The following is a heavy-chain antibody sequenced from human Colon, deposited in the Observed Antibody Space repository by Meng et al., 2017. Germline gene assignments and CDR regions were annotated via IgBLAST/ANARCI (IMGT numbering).Heavy chain of an antibody. J-gene: IGHJ4*02. V-gene: IGHV4-61*08. D-gene: IGHD1-26*01. Sequence: HVRLPEPGSGLLGPSDPLSLDFPVSGASGSSGEHYWSWSRQPPGKGLEYIAYVDYSGSTHYNPSLKSRVTMSVDTSKKQLSLKLSSVTAADTAVYYCAGGPWEFDYWGQGTLVTVSS. CDR3: AGGPWEFDY. CDR2: VDYSGST. CDR1: GASGSSGEHY.